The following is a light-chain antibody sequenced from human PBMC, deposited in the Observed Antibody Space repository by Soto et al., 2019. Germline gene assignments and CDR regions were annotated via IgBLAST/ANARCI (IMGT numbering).Light chain of an antibody. CDR1: SSNIGSNT. CDR2: SNN. V-gene: IGLV1-44*01. CDR3: QSFDNGLLAYV. Sequence: QSALTQPHSASGTPGQRVTISCSGSSSNIGSNTVNWYQQLPGTAPTLLIYSNNQRPSGVPDRFSGSKSGTSASLAISGLQSEDETYYYCQSFDNGLLAYVFGTGTKATVL. J-gene: IGLJ1*01.